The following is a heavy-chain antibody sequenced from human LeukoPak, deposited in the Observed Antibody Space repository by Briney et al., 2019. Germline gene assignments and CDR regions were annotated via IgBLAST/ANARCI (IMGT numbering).Heavy chain of an antibody. V-gene: IGHV1-2*02. Sequence: ASVKFSCTASGYTFTGYYMHWVRQAPGQGIEWMGWINPNSGGTNYAQKFQCRVTMTRDTSISTAYMELSRLRSDDTAVYYCARDRTRTEYSSGWYHDYWGQGTLVTVSS. J-gene: IGHJ4*02. D-gene: IGHD6-19*01. CDR3: ARDRTRTEYSSGWYHDY. CDR1: GYTFTGYY. CDR2: INPNSGGT.